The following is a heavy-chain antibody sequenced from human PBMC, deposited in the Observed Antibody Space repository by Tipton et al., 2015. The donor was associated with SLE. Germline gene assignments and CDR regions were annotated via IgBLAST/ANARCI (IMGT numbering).Heavy chain of an antibody. CDR2: IYYSGSS. V-gene: IGHV4-31*02. Sequence: TLSLTCTVSDGSISTDGYFWSWIRRRPGTGLEWIGYIYYSGSSYYSPSLESRITLSVDTSENQFSLEVRSVTAADTAVYYCARPDLIWGQGTLVTVSS. CDR1: DGSISTDGYF. D-gene: IGHD1-14*01. CDR3: ARPDLI. J-gene: IGHJ4*02.